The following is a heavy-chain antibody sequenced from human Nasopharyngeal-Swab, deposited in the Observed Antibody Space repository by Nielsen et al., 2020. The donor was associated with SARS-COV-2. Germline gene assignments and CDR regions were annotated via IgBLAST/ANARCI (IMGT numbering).Heavy chain of an antibody. V-gene: IGHV3-73*01. J-gene: IGHJ4*02. CDR2: IRSKANSYAT. D-gene: IGHD1-26*01. CDR3: ARCILVGATCGFGFDY. CDR1: GFTFSGSA. Sequence: GESLKISCAASGFTFSGSAMHWVRQASGKGLEWVGRIRSKANSYATAYAASVKGRFTISRDDSKNTAYLQMNSLRAEDTAVYYCARCILVGATCGFGFDYWGQGTLVTVSS.